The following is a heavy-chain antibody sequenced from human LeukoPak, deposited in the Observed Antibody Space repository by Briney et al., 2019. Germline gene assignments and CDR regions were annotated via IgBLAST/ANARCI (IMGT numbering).Heavy chain of an antibody. CDR3: ARDLSSSWYVRNWFDP. CDR2: ISAYNGNT. V-gene: IGHV1-18*01. Sequence: ASVKVSCKASGYTFTSYSISWVRQAPGQGLEWMGWISAYNGNTNYAQKLQGRVTMTTDTSTSTAYMELRSLRSDDTAVYYCARDLSSSWYVRNWFDPWGQGTLVTVSP. J-gene: IGHJ5*02. CDR1: GYTFTSYS. D-gene: IGHD6-13*01.